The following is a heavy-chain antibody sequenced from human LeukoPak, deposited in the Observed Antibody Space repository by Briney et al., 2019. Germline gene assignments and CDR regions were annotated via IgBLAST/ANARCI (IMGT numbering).Heavy chain of an antibody. CDR1: GYSFTSYW. CDR2: IYPGDSDT. J-gene: IGHJ4*02. V-gene: IGHV5-51*01. D-gene: IGHD6-13*01. CDR3: ARSSSWYVLSYYFDY. Sequence: GESLKISCKGSGYSFTSYWIGWVRQMPGKGLEWMGIIYPGDSDTRYSPSFQGQVTISADKSISTAYLQWSSLKASDTAMYYCARSSSWYVLSYYFDYWGQGTLVTVSS.